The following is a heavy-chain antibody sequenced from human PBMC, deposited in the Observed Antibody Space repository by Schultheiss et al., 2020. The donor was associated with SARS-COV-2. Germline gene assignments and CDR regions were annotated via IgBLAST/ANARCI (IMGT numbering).Heavy chain of an antibody. D-gene: IGHD3-3*01. Sequence: GSLRLSCAASGFTFSSYAMSWVRQAPGKGLEWVSAISGSGGSTYYADSVKGRFTISRDNAKNSLYLQMNSLRAEDTAVYYCARVHDYDFWSGFDYWGQGTLVTVSS. CDR3: ARVHDYDFWSGFDY. V-gene: IGHV3-23*01. J-gene: IGHJ4*02. CDR2: ISGSGGST. CDR1: GFTFSSYA.